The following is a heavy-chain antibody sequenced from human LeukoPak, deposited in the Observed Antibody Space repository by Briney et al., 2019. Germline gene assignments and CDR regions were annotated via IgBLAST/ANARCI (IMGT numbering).Heavy chain of an antibody. CDR3: AKYVDSSGYLTFDY. V-gene: IGHV3-74*01. J-gene: IGHJ4*02. Sequence: GGSLRLSCAASGFTFSGYWLHWVRQDPGKGLVWVAHTNTDGSRTTYADSVRGRFTISRDNAKNTLYLQMNSLRAEDTAVYYCAKYVDSSGYLTFDYWGQGTLVTVSS. CDR1: GFTFSGYW. CDR2: TNTDGSRT. D-gene: IGHD3-22*01.